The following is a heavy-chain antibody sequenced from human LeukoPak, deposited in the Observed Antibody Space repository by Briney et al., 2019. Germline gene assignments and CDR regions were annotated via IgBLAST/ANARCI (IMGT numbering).Heavy chain of an antibody. CDR2: IFHTGST. CDR1: GYSISSGYY. V-gene: IGHV4-38-2*02. CDR3: ARDHRRSSEDY. Sequence: SETLSLTCTVSGYSISSGYYWAWIRQPPGKGLEWIGSIFHTGSTYHNPSLKSRVTISVDTSKNQFSLKLNSVTAADTAVYYCARDHRRSSEDYWGQETLVTVSS. J-gene: IGHJ4*02. D-gene: IGHD6-6*01.